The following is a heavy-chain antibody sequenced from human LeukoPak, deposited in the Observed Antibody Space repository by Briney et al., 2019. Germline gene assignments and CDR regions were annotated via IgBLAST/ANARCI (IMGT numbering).Heavy chain of an antibody. CDR3: AKDSIFGVVNKKNWFDP. J-gene: IGHJ5*02. V-gene: IGHV3-23*01. CDR2: ISGSGGST. D-gene: IGHD3-3*01. Sequence: PGGSLRLSCAASGFTFSSYAMSWVRQGPGKGLEWVSAISGSGGSTYYADSVKGRFTISRDNSKNTLYLQMNSLRAEDTAVYYCAKDSIFGVVNKKNWFDPWGQGTLVTVSS. CDR1: GFTFSSYA.